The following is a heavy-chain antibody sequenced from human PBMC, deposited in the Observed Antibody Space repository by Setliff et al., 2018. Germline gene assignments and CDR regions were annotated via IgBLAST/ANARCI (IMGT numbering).Heavy chain of an antibody. CDR1: GYSINSGYY. CDR2: IYRDGNT. D-gene: IGHD4-4*01. V-gene: IGHV4-38-2*01. CDR3: ARGGNDYKWGAFDI. Sequence: SETLSLTCAVSGYSINSGYYWGWIRQSPGKGLEWIGSIYRDGNTYYNPSLRSRVTISVDTSKNQFSLKLSSVTAADTAVYYCARGGNDYKWGAFDIWGQGTMVT. J-gene: IGHJ3*02.